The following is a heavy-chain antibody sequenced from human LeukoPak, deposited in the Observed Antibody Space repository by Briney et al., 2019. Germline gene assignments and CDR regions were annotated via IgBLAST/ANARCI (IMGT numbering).Heavy chain of an antibody. Sequence: PSETLSLTCTVSGGSISSGGYYWSWIRQPPGKGLEWIGYIYHSGSTYYNPSLKSRVTISVDRSKNQFSLKLSSVTAADTAVYYCARGGYSGYDGYYYYMDVWGKGTTVTVSS. CDR2: IYHSGST. D-gene: IGHD5-12*01. J-gene: IGHJ6*03. CDR3: ARGGYSGYDGYYYYMDV. V-gene: IGHV4-30-2*01. CDR1: GGSISSGGYY.